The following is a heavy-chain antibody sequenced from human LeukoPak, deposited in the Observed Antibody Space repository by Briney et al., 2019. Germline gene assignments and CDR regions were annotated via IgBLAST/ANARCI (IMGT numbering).Heavy chain of an antibody. CDR3: ARDPVAAIFSSSYFYYMDV. CDR2: ISNDEKTK. J-gene: IGHJ6*03. Sequence: GGSLRLTCAASGFTFSSYVMHWVRQVPGKGLELVSGISNDEKTKYDADSVRGRLTISRDNSKNTVFLQLNSLTFEDTAVYHCARDPVAAIFSSSYFYYMDVWGKGTTVTVSS. D-gene: IGHD6-19*01. V-gene: IGHV3-30*04. CDR1: GFTFSSYV.